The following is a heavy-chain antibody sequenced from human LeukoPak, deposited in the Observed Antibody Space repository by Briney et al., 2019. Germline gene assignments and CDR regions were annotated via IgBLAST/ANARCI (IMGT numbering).Heavy chain of an antibody. J-gene: IGHJ6*03. CDR3: ARSGWYSKSHYYHYYMDV. CDR2: ISYSGST. CDR1: GGSVSSYY. Sequence: SETLSLTCSVSGGSVSSYYWSWIRQPPGKGLEWIGYISYSGSTNYNPSLKSRVTISVDTSKNQFSLKLSSVTAADTAVYYCARSGWYSKSHYYHYYMDVWGKGTTVTVSS. D-gene: IGHD6-19*01. V-gene: IGHV4-59*02.